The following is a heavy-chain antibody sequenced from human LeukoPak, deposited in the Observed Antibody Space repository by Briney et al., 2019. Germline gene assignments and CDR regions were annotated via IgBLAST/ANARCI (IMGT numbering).Heavy chain of an antibody. J-gene: IGHJ4*02. CDR3: AKSVDTAIDYYFDY. D-gene: IGHD5-18*01. Sequence: SLRLPCAASGFTLDDYAMHWVRQAPGKGLGWRSGNSWNSGSIGYADSVKGRFTISRDNAKNPLYLQMNSLRAEDMALYYCAKSVDTAIDYYFDYWGQGTLVTVSS. CDR2: NSWNSGSI. V-gene: IGHV3-9*03. CDR1: GFTLDDYA.